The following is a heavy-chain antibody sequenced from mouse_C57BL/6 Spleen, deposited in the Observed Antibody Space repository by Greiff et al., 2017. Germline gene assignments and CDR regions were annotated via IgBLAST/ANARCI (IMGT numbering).Heavy chain of an antibody. J-gene: IGHJ3*01. V-gene: IGHV14-2*01. Sequence: EVKLMESGAELVKPGASVKLSCTASGFNIKDYYMHWVKQRTEQGLEWIGRIDPEDGETKYAPKFQGKATITADTSSNTAYLQLSSLTSEDTAVYYCARGYYYGSSPRAWFAYWGQGTLVTVSA. CDR1: GFNIKDYY. CDR3: ARGYYYGSSPRAWFAY. D-gene: IGHD1-1*01. CDR2: IDPEDGET.